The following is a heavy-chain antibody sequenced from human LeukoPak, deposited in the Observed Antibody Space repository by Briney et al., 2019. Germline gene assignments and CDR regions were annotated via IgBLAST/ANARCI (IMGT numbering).Heavy chain of an antibody. D-gene: IGHD6-13*01. CDR3: ARDTRPYSSSWYSDY. V-gene: IGHV3-66*01. Sequence: PGRSLRLSCAASGFTVSSNYMSWVRQAPGKGLEWVSVIYSGGSTYYADSVKGRFTISRDNSKNTLYLQMNSLRAEDTAVYYCARDTRPYSSSWYSDYWGQGTLVTVSS. CDR2: IYSGGST. CDR1: GFTVSSNY. J-gene: IGHJ4*02.